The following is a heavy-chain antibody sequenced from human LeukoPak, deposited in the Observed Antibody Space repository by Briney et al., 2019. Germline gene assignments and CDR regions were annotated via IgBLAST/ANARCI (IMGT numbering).Heavy chain of an antibody. J-gene: IGHJ4*02. D-gene: IGHD3-10*01. CDR3: ARDQTYSGSGIYTYFDY. CDR1: GGSISSGGYY. Sequence: SQTLSLTCTVSGGSISSGGYYWSWIRQPAGKGLEYIGRIYRTGSTNYNPSLRSRVTTSVDTSKNHFSLKLSSVTAADTAVYHCARDQTYSGSGIYTYFDYWGQGILVTVSS. V-gene: IGHV4-61*02. CDR2: IYRTGST.